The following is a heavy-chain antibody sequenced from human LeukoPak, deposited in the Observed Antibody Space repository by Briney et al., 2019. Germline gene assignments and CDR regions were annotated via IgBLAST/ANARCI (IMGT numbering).Heavy chain of an antibody. CDR3: ARGRGTAMSWFDP. CDR2: IYYSGTT. V-gene: IGHV4-59*01. J-gene: IGHJ5*02. Sequence: SETLSLTCTVSGGSISSYYWSWIRQPPGKGLEWIGYIYYSGTTNYNPSLKSRVTISADTSKKKFSLKLNSVTAADTAVYYCARGRGTAMSWFDPWGQGTLVTVSS. CDR1: GGSISSYY. D-gene: IGHD3-10*01.